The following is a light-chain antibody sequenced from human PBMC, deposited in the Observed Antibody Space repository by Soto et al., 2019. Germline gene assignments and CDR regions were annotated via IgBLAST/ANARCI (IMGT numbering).Light chain of an antibody. V-gene: IGKV1-39*01. J-gene: IGKJ1*01. CDR3: QQSYSTSWT. Sequence: DIQMTQSPSSQSSSVGDRVTIPCRASQIISSFLNWYQHEPGKAPTLLIYAASSLQSGVPSRFSGSGSGTDFTLTITSLQPEDFATYYCQQSYSTSWTFGQGTQVEIK. CDR2: AAS. CDR1: QIISSF.